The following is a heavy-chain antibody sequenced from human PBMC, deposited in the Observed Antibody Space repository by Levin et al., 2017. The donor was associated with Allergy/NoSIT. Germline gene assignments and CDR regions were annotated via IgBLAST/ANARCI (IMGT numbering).Heavy chain of an antibody. D-gene: IGHD3-16*02. CDR1: GYTFSNYW. V-gene: IGHV5-51*01. CDR3: VKSRRLALRCDAFDI. J-gene: IGHJ3*02. Sequence: GGSLRLSCKGSGYTFSNYWIGWVRQMPGKGLEWMGIIYPSDSDTRYSPSFQGQVSISADKSISTAYLQWSSLKASDTAMYYCVKSRRLALRCDAFDIWGQGTKVTVSS. CDR2: IYPSDSDT.